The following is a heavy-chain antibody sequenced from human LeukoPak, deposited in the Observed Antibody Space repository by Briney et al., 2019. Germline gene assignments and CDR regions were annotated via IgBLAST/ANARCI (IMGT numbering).Heavy chain of an antibody. CDR2: IKQDGSEK. Sequence: PGGSLRLSCAASGFTFSSYWMSWVRQAPGKGLEWVANIKQDGSEKYYVDSVKGRFTISRDNAENSLYLQMNSLRAEDTAVYYCARRPYYYGSGSYNWFDPWGQGTLVTVSS. CDR3: ARRPYYYGSGSYNWFDP. V-gene: IGHV3-7*01. CDR1: GFTFSSYW. J-gene: IGHJ5*02. D-gene: IGHD3-10*01.